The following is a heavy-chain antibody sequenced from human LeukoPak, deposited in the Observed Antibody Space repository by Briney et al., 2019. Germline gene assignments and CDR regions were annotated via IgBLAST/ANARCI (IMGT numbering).Heavy chain of an antibody. V-gene: IGHV1-8*01. CDR3: ARDKIAVAGKGFDY. CDR2: MNPNSGNT. D-gene: IGHD6-19*01. CDR1: GYTFTSYD. J-gene: IGHJ4*02. Sequence: ASVKVSCMASGYTFTSYDINWVRQATGQGLEWMGWMNPNSGNTGYAQKFQGRVTMTRNTSISTAYMELSSLRSEDTAVYYCARDKIAVAGKGFDYWGQGTLVTVSS.